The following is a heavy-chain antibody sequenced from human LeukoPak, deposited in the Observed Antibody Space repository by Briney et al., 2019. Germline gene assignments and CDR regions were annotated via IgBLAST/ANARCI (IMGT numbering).Heavy chain of an antibody. V-gene: IGHV1-8*03. CDR3: ARDGEMATIMYRWDY. CDR1: GYTFTSYY. J-gene: IGHJ4*02. CDR2: MNPNSGNT. D-gene: IGHD5-24*01. Sequence: ASVKVSCKASGYTFTSYYMHWVRQAPGQGLEWMGWMNPNSGNTGYAQKFQGRVTITRNISISTAYMELSSLRSEDTAVYYCARDGEMATIMYRWDYWGQGTLVTVSS.